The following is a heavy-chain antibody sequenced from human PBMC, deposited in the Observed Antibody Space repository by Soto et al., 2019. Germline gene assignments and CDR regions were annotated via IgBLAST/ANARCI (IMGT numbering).Heavy chain of an antibody. V-gene: IGHV3-30*18. Sequence: GGSLRLSCAASGFTFSHYAMHWVRQAPGKGLDWVARISNDGSNEYYVDSVKGRFTISRDNSKNTLYLQMDSLRAEDTAVYYCAKGEVRGIIPSYFDYWGLGTLVT. CDR1: GFTFSHYA. D-gene: IGHD3-10*01. CDR2: ISNDGSNE. CDR3: AKGEVRGIIPSYFDY. J-gene: IGHJ4*02.